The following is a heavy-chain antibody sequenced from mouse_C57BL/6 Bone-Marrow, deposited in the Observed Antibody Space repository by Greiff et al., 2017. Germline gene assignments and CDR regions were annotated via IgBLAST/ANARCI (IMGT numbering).Heavy chain of an antibody. Sequence: QVQLQQPGAELVRPGTSVKVSCKASGYAFTNYLIEWVKQRPGQGLEWIGVINPGSGGTNYNEKFKGKATLTADKSSSTAYMQLSSLTSEDSAVYFCARSRKNGFIPTVVEGFAYWGQGTLVTVSA. J-gene: IGHJ3*01. D-gene: IGHD1-1*01. CDR3: ARSRKNGFIPTVVEGFAY. CDR1: GYAFTNYL. V-gene: IGHV1-54*01. CDR2: INPGSGGT.